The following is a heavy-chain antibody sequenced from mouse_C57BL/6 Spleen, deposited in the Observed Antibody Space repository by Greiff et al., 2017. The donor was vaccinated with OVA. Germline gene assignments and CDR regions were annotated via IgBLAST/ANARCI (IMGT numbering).Heavy chain of an antibody. V-gene: IGHV3-1*01. CDR3: ARGSNVLGDAMDY. CDR1: GYSITSGYD. Sequence: EVKVVESGPGMAKPSQSLSLTCTVTGYSITSGYDWHWIRHFPGNKLEWMGYISYSGSTNYNPSLKSRISITHDTSKNHFFLKLNSVTTEDTATYYCARGSNVLGDAMDYWGQGTSVTVSS. CDR2: ISYSGST. J-gene: IGHJ4*01. D-gene: IGHD3-3*01.